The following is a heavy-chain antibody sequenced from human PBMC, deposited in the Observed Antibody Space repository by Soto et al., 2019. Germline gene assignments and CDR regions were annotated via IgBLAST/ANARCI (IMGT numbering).Heavy chain of an antibody. CDR2: IYYSGST. V-gene: IGHV4-39*01. J-gene: IGHJ4*02. D-gene: IGHD2-15*01. CDR3: ARHTPAISISDH. Sequence: QLQLQESGPGLVQPSETLSLTCTVSGGSISSSSYYWGWIRQPPGKGLEWIGSIYYSGSTYYNPSLKSRVTISGDTSKNQFSLKLSSVTAADTAVYYCARHTPAISISDHWGQGTLVTVSS. CDR1: GGSISSSSYY.